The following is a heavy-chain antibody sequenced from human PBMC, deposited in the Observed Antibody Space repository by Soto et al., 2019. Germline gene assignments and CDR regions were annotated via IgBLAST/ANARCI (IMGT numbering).Heavy chain of an antibody. CDR1: GYTFTSYY. V-gene: IGHV1-46*01. Sequence: ASVKVSCKASGYTFTSYYMHWVRQAPGQGLEWMGIINPSGGSTSYAQKFQGRVTMTRDTSTSTVYMELSSLRSEDTAVYYCASSGYCSSTSCLPPYYYYYGMDVWGQGTTVTVSS. D-gene: IGHD2-2*03. CDR2: INPSGGST. CDR3: ASSGYCSSTSCLPPYYYYYGMDV. J-gene: IGHJ6*02.